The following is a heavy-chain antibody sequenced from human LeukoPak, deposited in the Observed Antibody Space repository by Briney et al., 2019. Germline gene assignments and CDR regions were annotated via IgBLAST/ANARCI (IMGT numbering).Heavy chain of an antibody. CDR2: ISGNGGST. CDR3: AKGVGYYDSGGFDY. Sequence: GGSLRLSCVASGFTFSAYWMSWVRQAPGKGLEWVSSISGNGGSTYYADSEKGRFTISRDNSKNTLYLQMNSLRAEDTAVYYCAKGVGYYDSGGFDYWGQGTLVTVSS. CDR1: GFTFSAYW. D-gene: IGHD3-22*01. J-gene: IGHJ4*02. V-gene: IGHV3-23*01.